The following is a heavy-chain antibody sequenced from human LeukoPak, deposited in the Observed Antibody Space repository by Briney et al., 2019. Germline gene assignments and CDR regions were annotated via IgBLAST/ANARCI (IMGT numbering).Heavy chain of an antibody. D-gene: IGHD3-3*01. V-gene: IGHV7-4-1*02. CDR2: INTNTGNP. Sequence: GASVKVTCKASGYTFTSYAMSWVRQAPEQGLEWMGWINTNTGNPTYAQDFTGRFVFSLDTSVSTAYLQINSLKPEDTAVYFCARVESHGSLGVWGNGTTVTVSS. J-gene: IGHJ6*04. CDR3: ARVESHGSLGV. CDR1: GYTFTSYA.